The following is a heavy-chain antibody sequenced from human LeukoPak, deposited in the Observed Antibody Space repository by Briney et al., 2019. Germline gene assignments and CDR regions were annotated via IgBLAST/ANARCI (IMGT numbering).Heavy chain of an antibody. J-gene: IGHJ4*02. CDR2: IKQDGSEK. V-gene: IGHV3-7*03. D-gene: IGHD2-2*01. CDR3: ARELVVPAAVTGDY. Sequence: GSLRLSCATSGFTFSSYWMSWVRQAPGKGLEWVANIKQDGSEKYYVDSVKGRFTISRDNAKNSLYLQMNSLRAEDTAVYYCARELVVPAAVTGDYWGQGTLVTVSS. CDR1: GFTFSSYW.